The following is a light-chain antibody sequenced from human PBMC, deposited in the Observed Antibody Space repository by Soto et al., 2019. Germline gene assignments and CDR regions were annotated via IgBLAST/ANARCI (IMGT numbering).Light chain of an antibody. CDR3: SSYKSRSTYV. CDR1: SSDVGGYNY. V-gene: IGLV2-14*01. J-gene: IGLJ1*01. Sequence: QSALTQPASVSGSPGQSTTISCTGTSSDVGGYNYVSWYQQHPGKAPKLMIYEVSSRPSGVSNRFSGSKSGNTASLTISGLQDEEEADYSCSSYKSRSTYVFGTGTKVTV. CDR2: EVS.